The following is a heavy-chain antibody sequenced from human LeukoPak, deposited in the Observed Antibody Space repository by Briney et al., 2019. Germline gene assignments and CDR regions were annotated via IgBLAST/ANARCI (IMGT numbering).Heavy chain of an antibody. CDR3: ARDYRDILTGYRYFDY. CDR2: INSDGSST. CDR1: GFTFSSYS. D-gene: IGHD3-9*01. J-gene: IGHJ4*02. Sequence: GGSLRLSCAASGFTFSSYSMNWVRQAPGKGLVWVSRINSDGSSTSYADSVKGRFTISRDNAKNTLYLQMNSLRAEDTAVYYCARDYRDILTGYRYFDYWGQGTLVTVSS. V-gene: IGHV3-74*01.